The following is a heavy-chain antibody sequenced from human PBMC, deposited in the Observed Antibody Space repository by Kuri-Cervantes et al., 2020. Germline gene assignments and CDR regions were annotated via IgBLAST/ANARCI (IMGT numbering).Heavy chain of an antibody. J-gene: IGHJ4*02. CDR3: ARRRSPYGTGSDY. CDR2: ISGSGDNT. Sequence: GESLKISCAASGFTFSSYAMSWVRQAPGKGLEWVSSISGSGDNTYYADSMKGRFTISRDNSKNTLYLQMNSLRAEDTAVYYCARRRSPYGTGSDYWGQGTLVTVSS. D-gene: IGHD1-14*01. V-gene: IGHV3-23*01. CDR1: GFTFSSYA.